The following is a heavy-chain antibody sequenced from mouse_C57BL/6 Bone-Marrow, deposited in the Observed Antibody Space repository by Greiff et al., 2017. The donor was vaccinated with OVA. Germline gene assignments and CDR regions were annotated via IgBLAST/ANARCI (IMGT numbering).Heavy chain of an antibody. D-gene: IGHD1-1*01. V-gene: IGHV1-69*01. CDR1: GYTFTSYW. Sequence: QVQLQQPGAELVMPGASVKLSCKASGYTFTSYWMHWVKQRPGQGLEWIGEIDPSDSYTNYNQKFKGKSTVTVDKSSSTAYMQLSSLTSEDSAVYYCARYAGGYYGRSLYYFDYWGQGTTLTVSS. J-gene: IGHJ2*01. CDR3: ARYAGGYYGRSLYYFDY. CDR2: IDPSDSYT.